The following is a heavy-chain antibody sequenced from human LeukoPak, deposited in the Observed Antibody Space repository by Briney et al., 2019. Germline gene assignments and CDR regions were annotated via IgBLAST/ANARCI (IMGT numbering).Heavy chain of an antibody. J-gene: IGHJ3*02. D-gene: IGHD2-2*01. CDR3: ARRYCSSTSCYFYAFDI. CDR2: IYHSGST. V-gene: IGHV4-34*01. CDR1: GGSFSGYY. Sequence: SETLSLTCAVYGGSFSGYYWSWIRQPPGKGLEWIGEIYHSGSTNYNPSLKSRVFISVVTSKNQFSLKLSSVIAADTAVYCCARRYCSSTSCYFYAFDIWGQGTMVTVSS.